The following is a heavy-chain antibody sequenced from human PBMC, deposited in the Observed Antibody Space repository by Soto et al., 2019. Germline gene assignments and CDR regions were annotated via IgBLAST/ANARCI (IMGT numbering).Heavy chain of an antibody. J-gene: IGHJ4*02. CDR3: AKGMISGRWYVDD. Sequence: EVHLLESGGGLVQPGESLRLSCGTSGFPFSSCVMAWVRQAPGKGLEWVSSITNTDAATYYADSVKGRFTISRDNSKNTMFLQMNNLRAEDTAVYCAKGMISGRWYVDDWGQGTLVTVSS. D-gene: IGHD3-16*01. V-gene: IGHV3-23*01. CDR2: ITNTDAAT. CDR1: GFPFSSCV.